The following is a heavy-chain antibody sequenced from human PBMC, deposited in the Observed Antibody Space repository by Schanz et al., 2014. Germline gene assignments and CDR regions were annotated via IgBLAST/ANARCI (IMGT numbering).Heavy chain of an antibody. V-gene: IGHV3-11*04. J-gene: IGHJ6*03. D-gene: IGHD2-21*02. CDR1: GFTFSDYY. CDR3: ARPSDSSWYMDV. CDR2: ISGSSSTK. Sequence: QVQLVESGGGLVKPGGSLRLSCAASGFTFSDYYMSWIRQAPGKGLEWVSYISGSSSTKYYADSVKGRFTISRDNGKKSLYLQMNSLRAEDTAVYFCARPSDSSWYMDVWGKGTTVTVSS.